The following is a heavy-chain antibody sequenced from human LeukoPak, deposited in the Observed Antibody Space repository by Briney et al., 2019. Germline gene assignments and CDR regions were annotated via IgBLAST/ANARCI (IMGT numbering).Heavy chain of an antibody. CDR2: ISGSGGST. Sequence: GGSLRLSCAASGFTFSSYAMSWVRQAPGKGLEWVSAISGSGGSTYYADSVKGRFTISRDNSKNTLYLQMNSLRAEDTAVYYCAKSISSYDFWSGYYTGIGAFDIWGQGTMVTVSS. D-gene: IGHD3-3*01. J-gene: IGHJ3*02. CDR3: AKSISSYDFWSGYYTGIGAFDI. V-gene: IGHV3-23*01. CDR1: GFTFSSYA.